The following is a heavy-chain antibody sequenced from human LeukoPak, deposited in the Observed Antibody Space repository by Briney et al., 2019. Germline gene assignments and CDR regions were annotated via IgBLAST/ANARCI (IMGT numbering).Heavy chain of an antibody. D-gene: IGHD2-2*01. CDR3: VLPAGMYYFDY. CDR2: IKQDGSEK. CDR1: GFTFSSYW. V-gene: IGHV3-7*01. J-gene: IGHJ4*02. Sequence: GGSLRLSCAASGFTFSSYWMSWVRQAPGKGLEWVANIKQDGSEKYYVDSVKGRFTISRDNAENSLYLQMNSLRAEDTAVYYCVLPAGMYYFDYWGQGTLVTVSS.